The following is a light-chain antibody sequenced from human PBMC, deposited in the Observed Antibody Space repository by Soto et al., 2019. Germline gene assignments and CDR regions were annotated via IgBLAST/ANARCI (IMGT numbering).Light chain of an antibody. CDR1: SSDTGDYNY. V-gene: IGLV2-8*01. CDR3: SSYAGSDNYV. J-gene: IGLJ1*01. Sequence: ALTQPPSASGSPGQSVTISCSGTSSDTGDYNYVSWYQQHPGKAPKLMIYEVSKRPSGVPDRFSGSKSCNTASLTVSGLQADDEADYYCSSYAGSDNYVFGTGTKVTVL. CDR2: EVS.